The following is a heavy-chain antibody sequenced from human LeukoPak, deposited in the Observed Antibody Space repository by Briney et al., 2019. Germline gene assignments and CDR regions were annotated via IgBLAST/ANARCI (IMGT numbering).Heavy chain of an antibody. D-gene: IGHD6-25*01. CDR1: GGSFSLYH. CDR3: ASDSQSSVYYF. CDR2: VNRWGST. Sequence: PSETLSLTCAVYGGSFSLYHWSWIRQSPGKGLEWIGEVNRWGSTNYNPSLKSQVTISVDTSKNQFSLNLRSLTAADTAVYYCASDSQSSVYYFWGQGALVTVSS. J-gene: IGHJ4*02. V-gene: IGHV4-34*01.